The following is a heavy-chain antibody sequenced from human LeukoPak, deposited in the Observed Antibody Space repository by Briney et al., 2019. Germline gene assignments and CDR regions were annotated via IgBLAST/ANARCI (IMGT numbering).Heavy chain of an antibody. V-gene: IGHV4-38-2*01. D-gene: IGHD5-12*01. CDR2: IYHSGDT. CDR3: ARIITSGYYYFDY. Sequence: KPSETLPLTCSVSGYSITSANYWGWIRPPPGKGLEWIGSIYHSGDTYYNPSLKSRVTISVDTSKGQFSLKLSSVTAADTAVYYCARIITSGYYYFDYWGQGTLVTVSS. CDR1: GYSITSANY. J-gene: IGHJ4*02.